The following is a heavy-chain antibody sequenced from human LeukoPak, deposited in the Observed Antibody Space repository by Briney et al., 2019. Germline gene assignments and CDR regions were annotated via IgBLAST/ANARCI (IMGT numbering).Heavy chain of an antibody. CDR2: ISSSSSYI. J-gene: IGHJ4*02. V-gene: IGHV3-21*04. CDR3: AKDRKSNYLTGYFDY. Sequence: RPGGSLRLSCAASGFTFSSYSMNWVRQAPGKGLEWVSSISSSSSYIYYADSVKGRFTISRDNAKNSLYLQMNSLRAEDTALYYCAKDRKSNYLTGYFDYWGQGTLVTVSS. CDR1: GFTFSSYS. D-gene: IGHD3-9*01.